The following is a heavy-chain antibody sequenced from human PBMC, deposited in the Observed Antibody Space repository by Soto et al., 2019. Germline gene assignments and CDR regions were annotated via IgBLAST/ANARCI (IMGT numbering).Heavy chain of an antibody. CDR3: ARDAGFWSGYQLGREGYYGMDV. CDR1: GGSISSGGYY. D-gene: IGHD3-3*01. V-gene: IGHV4-31*03. CDR2: IYYSGST. J-gene: IGHJ6*02. Sequence: QVQLQESGPGLVKPSQTLSLTCTVSGGSISSGGYYWSWIRQHPGKGLEWIGYIYYSGSTYYNPSLQSRVTISVDTSKNQFSLKLSSVTAADTAVYYCARDAGFWSGYQLGREGYYGMDVWGQGTTVTVSS.